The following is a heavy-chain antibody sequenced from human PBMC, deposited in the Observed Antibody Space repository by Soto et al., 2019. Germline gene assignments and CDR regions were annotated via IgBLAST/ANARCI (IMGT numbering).Heavy chain of an antibody. D-gene: IGHD3-22*01. Sequence: ETLSLTCTVSGGSVSSGSYYWSWIRQPPGKGLEWIGYIYYSGSTNYNPSLKSRVTISVDTSKNQFSLKLSSVTAADTAVYYCARGNYYDSSGYYPPYFQHWGQGTLVTVSS. CDR1: GGSVSSGSYY. CDR2: IYYSGST. J-gene: IGHJ1*01. CDR3: ARGNYYDSSGYYPPYFQH. V-gene: IGHV4-61*01.